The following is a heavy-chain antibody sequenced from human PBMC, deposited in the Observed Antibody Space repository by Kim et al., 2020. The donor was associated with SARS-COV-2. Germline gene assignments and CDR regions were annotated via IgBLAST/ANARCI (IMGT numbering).Heavy chain of an antibody. J-gene: IGHJ4*02. D-gene: IGHD3-9*01. V-gene: IGHV4-59*01. CDR3: ARTHYDILTGYYNFDY. Sequence: SETLSLTCTVSGGSISSYYWSWIRQPPGKGLEWIGYIYYSGSTNYNPSLKSRVTISVDTSKNQFSPKLSSVTAADTAVYYCARTHYDILTGYYNFDYWGQGTLVTVSS. CDR1: GGSISSYY. CDR2: IYYSGST.